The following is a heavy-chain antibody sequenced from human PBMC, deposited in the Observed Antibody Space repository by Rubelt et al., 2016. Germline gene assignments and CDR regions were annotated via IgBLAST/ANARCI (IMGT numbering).Heavy chain of an antibody. Sequence: QVQLQESGPGLVKPSETLSLTCTVSGYSISSGYYWGWIRQPPGKGLEWIGSIYHSGSTYYNPSLKSRCTISVDTSKNQFSLKLSSVTAADTAVYYCARKGSDAFDIWGQGTMVTVSS. CDR2: IYHSGST. J-gene: IGHJ3*02. CDR3: ARKGSDAFDI. CDR1: GYSISSGYY. V-gene: IGHV4-38-2*02.